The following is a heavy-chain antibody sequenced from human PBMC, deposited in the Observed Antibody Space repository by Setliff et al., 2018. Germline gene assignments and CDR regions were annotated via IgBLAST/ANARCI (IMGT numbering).Heavy chain of an antibody. V-gene: IGHV4-59*01. Sequence: ETLSLTCTVSGGPISSYFWSWIRQPPGKGLEWIGYISHLGITSYNPSLKSRATISVDTSKNQFSLQLTSVTSADTAVYFCARGGVLGTGDFDYWGQGTLVTVSS. D-gene: IGHD2-8*01. CDR1: GGPISSYF. CDR2: ISHLGIT. J-gene: IGHJ4*02. CDR3: ARGGVLGTGDFDY.